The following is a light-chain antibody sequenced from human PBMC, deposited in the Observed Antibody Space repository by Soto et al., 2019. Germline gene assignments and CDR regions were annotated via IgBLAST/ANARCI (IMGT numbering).Light chain of an antibody. CDR3: SSYAGSNTIYV. CDR2: EVS. CDR1: SSDVGGYNY. Sequence: QSVLTQPPSASGSPGQSVTISCTGTSSDVGGYNYVSWYQQHPGKAPKLMIYEVSKRPSGVPDRFSGSKSGNTASLTVSGLQAEDEADYYCSSYAGSNTIYVFGTGTKGTVL. V-gene: IGLV2-8*01. J-gene: IGLJ1*01.